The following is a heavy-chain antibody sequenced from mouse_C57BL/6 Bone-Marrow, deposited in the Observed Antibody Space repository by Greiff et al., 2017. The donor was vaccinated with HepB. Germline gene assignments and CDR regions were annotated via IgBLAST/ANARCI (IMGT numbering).Heavy chain of an antibody. CDR2: IHPNSGSI. CDR1: GYTFTSYW. D-gene: IGHD2-4*01. J-gene: IGHJ3*01. CDR3: ARGDYDGSFAY. Sequence: QVQLQQPGAELVKPGASVKLSCKASGYTFTSYWMHWVKQRPGQGLEWIGMIHPNSGSINYNEKFKSKATLTVDKSSSTAYMQLSSLTSEDSAVYYCARGDYDGSFAYWGQGTLVTVSA. V-gene: IGHV1-64*01.